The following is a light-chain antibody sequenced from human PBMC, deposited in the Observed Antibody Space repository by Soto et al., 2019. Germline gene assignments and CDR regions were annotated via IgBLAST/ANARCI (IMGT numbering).Light chain of an antibody. CDR2: STN. J-gene: IGLJ3*02. CDR1: SSNIGTYT. Sequence: QSVLTQPPSASGTPGQRVTISCSGSSSNIGTYTANWYQQLPGTAPRLLIYSTNQRPSRVPDRFSGSRSGTSASLAISGLQSDDEADYYCAAWDDSLNGWVFGGGTQLTVL. CDR3: AAWDDSLNGWV. V-gene: IGLV1-44*01.